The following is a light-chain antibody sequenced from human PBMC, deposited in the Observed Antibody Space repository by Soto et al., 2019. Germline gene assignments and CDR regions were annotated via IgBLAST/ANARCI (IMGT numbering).Light chain of an antibody. V-gene: IGKV3-15*01. CDR3: EPNNNYPQTP. J-gene: IGKJ5*01. CDR1: QSVSSN. CDR2: GAS. Sequence: EIVMTQSPATLSVSPGERATLSCRASQSVSSNLAWYQQKPGQAPGLLIYGASTRAAGIPARFSGSGSGTEFTLTISSLQSEDFAFYYTEPNNNYPQTPLGQRTRPEGK.